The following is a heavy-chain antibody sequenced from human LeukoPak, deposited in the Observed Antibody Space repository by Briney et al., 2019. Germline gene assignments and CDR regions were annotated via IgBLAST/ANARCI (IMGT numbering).Heavy chain of an antibody. CDR2: IYYSGST. V-gene: IGHV4-39*01. J-gene: IGHJ4*02. CDR3: ARQEKPSRYNSSWYWDY. D-gene: IGHD6-13*01. CDR1: GGSISSSSYY. Sequence: SETLSLTCTVSGGSISSSSYYWGWIRQPPGKGLEWIGSIYYSGSTYYNPSLKSRVTISVDTSKNQFSLKLSSVTAADTAVYYCARQEKPSRYNSSWYWDYWGQGTLVTVSS.